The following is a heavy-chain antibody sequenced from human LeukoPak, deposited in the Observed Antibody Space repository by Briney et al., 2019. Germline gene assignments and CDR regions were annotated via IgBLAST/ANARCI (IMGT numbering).Heavy chain of an antibody. Sequence: SQTLSLTCTVSGGSISNSGYHWSWIRQHPEKGLEWIGYIYHSESTYYKSSLKSRVMMSVDTSKNQFSLKLSSVTAADTAVYYCARAGDRSGSYFFWFDPWGQGTLVTVSS. CDR2: IYHSEST. CDR3: ARAGDRSGSYFFWFDP. D-gene: IGHD3-10*01. V-gene: IGHV4-31*03. CDR1: GGSISNSGYH. J-gene: IGHJ5*02.